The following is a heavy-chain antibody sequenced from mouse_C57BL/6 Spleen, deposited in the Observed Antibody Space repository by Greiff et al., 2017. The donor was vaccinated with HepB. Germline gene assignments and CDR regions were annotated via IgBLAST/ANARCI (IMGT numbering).Heavy chain of an antibody. CDR3: TRIHYGSSYWFAD. CDR2: IDPETGGT. D-gene: IGHD1-1*01. CDR1: GYTFTDYE. Sequence: QVQLQQSGAELVRPGASVTLSCKASGYTFTDYEMHWVKQTPVHGLEWIGAIDPETGGTAYNQKFKGQAILTADKSSSTAYMELRSLTSEDSAVYDWTRIHYGSSYWFADRGQGTLVTVSA. V-gene: IGHV1-15*01. J-gene: IGHJ3*01.